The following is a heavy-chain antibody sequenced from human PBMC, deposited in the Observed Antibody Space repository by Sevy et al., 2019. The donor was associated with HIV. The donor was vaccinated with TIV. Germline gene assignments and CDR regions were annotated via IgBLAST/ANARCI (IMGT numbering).Heavy chain of an antibody. CDR2: ISGSGATL. D-gene: IGHD2-15*01. Sequence: GGSVRRSCAASGFTFSDYYMSWIRQGPENGLEWISYISGSGATLFYADSMKGRFTISRDNAKNSLFLQINSLKAEDTAVYYCASGLGSSSDAFDIWGQGTMVTVSS. V-gene: IGHV3-11*01. CDR1: GFTFSDYY. CDR3: ASGLGSSSDAFDI. J-gene: IGHJ3*02.